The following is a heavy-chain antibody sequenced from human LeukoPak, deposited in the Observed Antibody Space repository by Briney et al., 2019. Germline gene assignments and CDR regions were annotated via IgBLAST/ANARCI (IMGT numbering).Heavy chain of an antibody. CDR1: GGSISSYY. CDR3: ARRTGYYDGFDY. CDR2: IYYSGST. Sequence: PSETLSLTCTVSGGSISSYYWSWIRQPPRKGLEWIGYIYYSGSTNYNPSLKSRVTISVDTSKNQFSLKLSSVTGADTAVYYCARRTGYYDGFDYWGQGTLVTVSS. V-gene: IGHV4-59*01. J-gene: IGHJ4*02. D-gene: IGHD3/OR15-3a*01.